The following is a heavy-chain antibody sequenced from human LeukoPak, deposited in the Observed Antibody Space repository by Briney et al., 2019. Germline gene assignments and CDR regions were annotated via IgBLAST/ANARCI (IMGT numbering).Heavy chain of an antibody. CDR2: ITSDGSST. J-gene: IGHJ4*02. V-gene: IGHV3-74*01. Sequence: GGSLRLSCAASGFTFSSYWMHWVRQAPGKGLVCVSRITSDGSSTSYADSVRGRFTISRDNAKNTVYLQMNSLRAEDTAVYYCARDLTGAVFDFLGQGT. CDR1: GFTFSSYW. CDR3: ARDLTGAVFDF. D-gene: IGHD1-26*01.